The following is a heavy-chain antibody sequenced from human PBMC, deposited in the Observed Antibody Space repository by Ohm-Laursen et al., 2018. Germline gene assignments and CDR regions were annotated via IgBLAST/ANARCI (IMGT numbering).Heavy chain of an antibody. CDR1: GFTFSSYA. CDR3: AKVNDFWSGYSFFDY. Sequence: SLRLSCSASGFTFSSYAMSWVRQAPGKGLEWVSAISGSGGSTYYADSVKGRFTISRDNSRNTLYLQMNSLRAEDTAVYYCAKVNDFWSGYSFFDYWGQGTLVTVSS. V-gene: IGHV3-23*01. CDR2: ISGSGGST. J-gene: IGHJ4*02. D-gene: IGHD3-3*01.